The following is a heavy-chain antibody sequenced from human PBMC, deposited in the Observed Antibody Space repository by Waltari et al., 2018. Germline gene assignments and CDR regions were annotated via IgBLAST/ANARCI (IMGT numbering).Heavy chain of an antibody. CDR3: ARERDFPYYFDY. V-gene: IGHV4-38-2*02. Sequence: QMQLQESGPGLVKPSETLSLTCAVSGYSISSGYYWGWIRQPPGKGLEWIGSIYHSGSTYYNPSLKSRVTISVDTSKNQFSLKLSSVTAADTAVYYCARERDFPYYFDYWGQGTLVTVSS. CDR1: GYSISSGYY. J-gene: IGHJ4*02. D-gene: IGHD3-3*01. CDR2: IYHSGST.